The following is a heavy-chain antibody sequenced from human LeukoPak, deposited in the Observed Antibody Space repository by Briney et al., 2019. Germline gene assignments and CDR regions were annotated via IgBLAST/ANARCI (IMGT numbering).Heavy chain of an antibody. CDR1: EFTFSSYS. D-gene: IGHD2-2*01. Sequence: GGSLRLSCAASEFTFSSYSMNWVRQAPGKGLEWVSSISSSSSYIYYADSVKGRFTISRDNAKNSLYLQMNSLRAEDTAVYYCARDPAYCSSTSCADYWGQGTLVTVSS. CDR2: ISSSSSYI. CDR3: ARDPAYCSSTSCADY. J-gene: IGHJ4*02. V-gene: IGHV3-21*01.